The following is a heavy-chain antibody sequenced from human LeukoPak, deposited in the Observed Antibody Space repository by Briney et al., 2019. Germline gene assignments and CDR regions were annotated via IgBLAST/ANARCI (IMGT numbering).Heavy chain of an antibody. CDR1: GYTFTGYY. D-gene: IGHD3-9*01. CDR2: INPNSGGT. CDR3: ARAAPLLRYFDWSHQGTSSHFDY. Sequence: AASVKVSCKASGYTFTGYYMHWVRQAPGQGLEWMGWINPNSGGTNYAQKFQGWVTMTRDTSISTAYMELSRLRSDDTAVYYCARAAPLLRYFDWSHQGTSSHFDYWGQGTLVTVSS. V-gene: IGHV1-2*04. J-gene: IGHJ4*02.